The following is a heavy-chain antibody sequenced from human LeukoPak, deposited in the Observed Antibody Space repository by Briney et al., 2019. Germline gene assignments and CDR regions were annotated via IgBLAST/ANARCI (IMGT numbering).Heavy chain of an antibody. J-gene: IGHJ5*02. CDR2: INYSGST. Sequence: SETLSLTCTVSGGSISSISSYWGWIRQPPGKGLEWIGSINYSGSTYYNPSLKSRVTVSVDTSTNQFSLKLSSVTAADTAVYYCASKPLKYSYGPLKAYNWFDPWGQGTLVTVSS. CDR1: GGSISSISSY. D-gene: IGHD5-18*01. CDR3: ASKPLKYSYGPLKAYNWFDP. V-gene: IGHV4-39*07.